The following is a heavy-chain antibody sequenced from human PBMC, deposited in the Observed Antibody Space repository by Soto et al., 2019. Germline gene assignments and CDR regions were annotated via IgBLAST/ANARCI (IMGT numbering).Heavy chain of an antibody. J-gene: IGHJ3*02. CDR1: GFTFGNHA. V-gene: IGHV3-23*01. CDR2: ISGGGDGT. CDR3: AKKGLGSLATYCSTGDCHYAFDI. D-gene: IGHD2-15*01. Sequence: EVQLLESGGGLVQPGGSLRLSCAASGFTFGNHAMIWVRQAPGKGLEWVSTISGGGDGTYYADSVRGRFTISRENSRNTVYLQMNSLRAEDTAVYYCAKKGLGSLATYCSTGDCHYAFDIWGQGTMVTVSS.